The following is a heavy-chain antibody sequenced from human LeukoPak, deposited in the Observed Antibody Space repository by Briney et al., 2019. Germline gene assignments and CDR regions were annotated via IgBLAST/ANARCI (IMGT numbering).Heavy chain of an antibody. D-gene: IGHD5-24*01. J-gene: IGHJ4*02. V-gene: IGHV1-46*01. CDR1: GYTFTSYY. Sequence: ASVTVSCKASGYTFTSYYMHWVRQAPGQGLEWMGIINPSGGSTSYAQKFQGRVTMTRDTSTSTVYMELSSLRSEDTAVYYCARDQRDGYNYNYFDYWGQGTLVTVSS. CDR2: INPSGGST. CDR3: ARDQRDGYNYNYFDY.